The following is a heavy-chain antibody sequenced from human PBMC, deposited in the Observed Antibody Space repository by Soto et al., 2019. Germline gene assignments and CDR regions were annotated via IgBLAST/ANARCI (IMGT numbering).Heavy chain of an antibody. Sequence: VQVVESGGGLIQFGGSLRLSCIVSGFSVSTKYMSWVRQAPGEGLEWVSVIYGGGSTYYADSVRGRFTISRDNSKHTVYLQMNSLRVEDTAVYYCARGHDSSGYYIGYWGQGTRVTVSS. J-gene: IGHJ4*02. CDR3: ARGHDSSGYYIGY. CDR2: IYGGGST. D-gene: IGHD3-22*01. CDR1: GFSVSTKY. V-gene: IGHV3-53*01.